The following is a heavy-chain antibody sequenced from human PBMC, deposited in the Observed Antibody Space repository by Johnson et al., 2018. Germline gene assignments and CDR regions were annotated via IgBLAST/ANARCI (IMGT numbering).Heavy chain of an antibody. CDR2: INSDGSST. D-gene: IGHD4-23*01. CDR3: SNDFTYGGGGYGMDV. V-gene: IGHV3-74*01. J-gene: IGHJ6*02. Sequence: VQLREAGGGLVQPGGSMRLSCAASGFTFSSYWMHWVRQAPGQGLVWVSRINSDGSSTKYADSVKCRFTIFRDNSKNSLYLQMKSLRAEDTAFYYCSNDFTYGGGGYGMDVWGQGTTVTVSS. CDR1: GFTFSSYW.